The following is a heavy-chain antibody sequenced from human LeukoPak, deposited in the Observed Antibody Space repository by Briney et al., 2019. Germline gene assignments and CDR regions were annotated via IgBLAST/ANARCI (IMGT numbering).Heavy chain of an antibody. D-gene: IGHD1-26*01. J-gene: IGHJ4*02. CDR2: ISGSGSST. V-gene: IGHV3-23*01. CDR1: GFTFSSYA. Sequence: GGSLSLSCAASGFTFSSYAMSWVRQAPGKGLEWVSAISGSGSSTYYADSVKGRVCISRDNSKNTLFLQMNSLRAEDTAVYYCAKDLSSYSGGYFFDYWGQGTLVTVSS. CDR3: AKDLSSYSGGYFFDY.